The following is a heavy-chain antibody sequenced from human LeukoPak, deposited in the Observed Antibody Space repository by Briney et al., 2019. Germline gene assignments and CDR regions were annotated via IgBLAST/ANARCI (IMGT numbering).Heavy chain of an antibody. J-gene: IGHJ4*02. CDR1: GYTFTSYD. D-gene: IGHD2-2*01. Sequence: GASVKVSCKASGYTFTSYDINWVRQATGQGLEWMGWMNPNSGNTGYAQEFQGRVTMTRDTSISTAYMELSSLRSEDTAVYYCARDGPIVVVPAASNFDYWGQGTLVTVSS. CDR2: MNPNSGNT. V-gene: IGHV1-8*01. CDR3: ARDGPIVVVPAASNFDY.